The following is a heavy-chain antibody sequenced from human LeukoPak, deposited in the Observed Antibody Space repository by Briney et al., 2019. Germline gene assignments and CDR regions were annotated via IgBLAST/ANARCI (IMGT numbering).Heavy chain of an antibody. CDR3: ASSGWLRKDWEDS. V-gene: IGHV4-39*07. CDR1: GDSISSRSYY. CDR2: IFDRGDT. D-gene: IGHD5-12*01. J-gene: IGHJ4*02. Sequence: KPSETLSLTCTVSGDSISSRSYYWAWIREPPGKGLEWIGSIFDRGDTNYNPSLQSRVTISEDTSKNQFSLRLSSVTAADTAVYYCASSGWLRKDWEDSWGQGTLVTVSS.